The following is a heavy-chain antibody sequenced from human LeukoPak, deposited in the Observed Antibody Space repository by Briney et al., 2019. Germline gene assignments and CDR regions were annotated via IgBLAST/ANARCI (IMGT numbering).Heavy chain of an antibody. CDR3: ARDSRDYGDYAFDY. Sequence: GGSLRLSCVASGFTFSTYTMNWIRQAPGKGLEWVAVIWHDGSNKYYADSVKGRFTISRDNSKNTLYLQMNSLRAEDTAVYYCARDSRDYGDYAFDYWGQGTLVTVSP. CDR1: GFTFSTYT. CDR2: IWHDGSNK. J-gene: IGHJ4*02. D-gene: IGHD4-17*01. V-gene: IGHV3-33*08.